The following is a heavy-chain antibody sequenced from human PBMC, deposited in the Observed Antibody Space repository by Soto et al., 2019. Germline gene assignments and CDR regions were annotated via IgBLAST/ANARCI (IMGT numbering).Heavy chain of an antibody. J-gene: IGHJ2*01. V-gene: IGHV3-13*01. D-gene: IGHD6-13*01. Sequence: EVQLVESGGGLKQPGEPLRLSCAASGFTFRNYDMHWVRQVTGKGLEWVSGIGTTGDTYYPGSVKGRFTISRENAKNSMYLQMSSLRPEDTAVYFCARVRGQQFVDWYFDLWGRGTLVTVSS. CDR2: IGTTGDT. CDR1: GFTFRNYD. CDR3: ARVRGQQFVDWYFDL.